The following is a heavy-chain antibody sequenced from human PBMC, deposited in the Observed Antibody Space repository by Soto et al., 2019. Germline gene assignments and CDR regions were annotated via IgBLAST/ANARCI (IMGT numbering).Heavy chain of an antibody. CDR3: ARQAAAGTHGMDV. J-gene: IGHJ6*02. CDR2: IYPGDPDT. D-gene: IGHD6-13*01. Sequence: PGESLKISCKGSGYSFTIYCIGWVLQMPGKGLEWMGIIYPGDPDTRYSPSFQGQVTISADKSISTAYLQWSSLKASDTAMYYCARQAAAGTHGMDVWGQGTTVTVSS. V-gene: IGHV5-51*01. CDR1: GYSFTIYC.